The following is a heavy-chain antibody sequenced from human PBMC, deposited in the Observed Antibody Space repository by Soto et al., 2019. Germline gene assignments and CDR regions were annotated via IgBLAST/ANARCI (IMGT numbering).Heavy chain of an antibody. CDR1: GGSISSYY. J-gene: IGHJ4*02. V-gene: IGHV4-59*01. Sequence: SEALSLTCTVSGGSISSYYWSSIRQPPGKGLEWIGYIYYSGSTNYNPSLKSRVTISVDTSKNQFSLKLSSVTAADTAVYYCARVSPKELGTNWRQGTLVTVSS. CDR2: IYYSGST. CDR3: ARVSPKELGTN. D-gene: IGHD1-7*01.